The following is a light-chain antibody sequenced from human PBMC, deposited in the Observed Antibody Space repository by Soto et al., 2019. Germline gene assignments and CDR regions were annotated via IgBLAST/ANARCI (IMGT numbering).Light chain of an antibody. J-gene: IGLJ2*01. Sequence: QSVLTQPPSASGTPGQRVTISCSGSSSNIGTNAVTWYQHLPGTAPKLLIYGQSQRPAGVPDRFSGSKSGTSASLAISGLQSEDEADYYCAVCDDSLAGRVFGGGTKLTVL. V-gene: IGLV1-44*01. CDR1: SSNIGTNA. CDR3: AVCDDSLAGRV. CDR2: GQS.